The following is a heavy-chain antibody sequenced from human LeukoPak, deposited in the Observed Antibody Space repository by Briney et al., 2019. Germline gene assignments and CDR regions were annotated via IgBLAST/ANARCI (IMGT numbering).Heavy chain of an antibody. V-gene: IGHV3-30*02. CDR1: GFRFSSYG. Sequence: GGSLRLSGAASGFRFSSYGMHWVRQAPGKGLDWVAYIRYDGINEYYADSVKGRFTISRDLSKNTLFLQMNSLRPEDTAVYYCSKDRGVFGVAYSLDYWGQGTLVTVSS. CDR3: SKDRGVFGVAYSLDY. CDR2: IRYDGINE. J-gene: IGHJ4*02. D-gene: IGHD3-3*01.